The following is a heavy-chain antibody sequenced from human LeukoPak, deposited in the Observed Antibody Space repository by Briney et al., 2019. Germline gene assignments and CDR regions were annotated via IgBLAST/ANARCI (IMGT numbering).Heavy chain of an antibody. V-gene: IGHV4-59*01. Sequence: SETLSLTCSVSGGSISSYYWSWIRQPPGKGLEWIGDIRYSGSTNYNPSLKSRVTISVDTSKNQFSLKLSSVTAADTAVHYCARVSCGGDCFSATNAFDIWGQGTVVTVSS. CDR2: IRYSGST. D-gene: IGHD2-21*02. J-gene: IGHJ3*02. CDR3: ARVSCGGDCFSATNAFDI. CDR1: GGSISSYY.